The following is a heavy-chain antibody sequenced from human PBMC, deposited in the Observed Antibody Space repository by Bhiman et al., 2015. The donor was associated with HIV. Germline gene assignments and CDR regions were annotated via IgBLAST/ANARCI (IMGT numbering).Heavy chain of an antibody. D-gene: IGHD3-22*01. CDR3: AKDSRMIVVVHGAFDI. J-gene: IGHJ3*02. Sequence: EVQLIESGGDLVQPGRSLRLSCAASGFTFADYAMHWVRQAPGKGLEWVSGISWNSGSLGYADSVKGRFTISRDNAKNSLYLQMNSLRPEDTALYYCAKDSRMIVVVHGAFDIWGQGTMVTVSS. CDR2: ISWNSGSL. V-gene: IGHV3-9*01. CDR1: GFTFADYA.